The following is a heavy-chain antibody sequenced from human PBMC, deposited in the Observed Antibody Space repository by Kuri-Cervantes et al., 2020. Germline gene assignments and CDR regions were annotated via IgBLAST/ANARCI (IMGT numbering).Heavy chain of an antibody. V-gene: IGHV4-39*07. CDR1: GFSLSTSGVG. CDR2: INHSGST. D-gene: IGHD5-24*01. CDR3: ARGHRRDGYNLGY. Sequence: SGPTLVKPTQTLTLTCTFSGFSLSTSGVGVGWIRQPPGKGLEWIGEINHSGSTNYNPSLKSRVTISVDTSKNQFSLKLSSVTAADTAVYYCARGHRRDGYNLGYWGQGTLVTVSS. J-gene: IGHJ4*02.